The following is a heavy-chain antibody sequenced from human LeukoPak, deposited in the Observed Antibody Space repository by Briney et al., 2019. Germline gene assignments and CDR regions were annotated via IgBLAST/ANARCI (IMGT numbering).Heavy chain of an antibody. CDR1: GYTLTGYY. J-gene: IGHJ6*03. CDR3: ARGPQWRGDYYYMDV. CDR2: MNPNSGNK. D-gene: IGHD6-19*01. Sequence: ASVKVSCKASGYTLTGYYMHWVRQAPGQGLEWMGWMNPNSGNKGYAQKFQGRVTMTMNTSITTAYMELSSLRSEDTAVYYCARGPQWRGDYYYMDVWGRGTTVTVSS. V-gene: IGHV1-8*02.